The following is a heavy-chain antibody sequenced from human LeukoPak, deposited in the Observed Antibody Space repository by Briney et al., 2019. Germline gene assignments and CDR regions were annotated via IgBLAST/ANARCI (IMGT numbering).Heavy chain of an antibody. CDR2: INHSGST. D-gene: IGHD1-26*01. J-gene: IGHJ3*02. Sequence: SETLSLTCTVSGGSISSNNYYWSWIRQPPGKGLEWIGEINHSGSTNYNPSLKSRVTISVDTSKNQFSLKLSSVTAADTAVYYCARPFVTGSYYSDAFDIWGQGTMVTVSS. V-gene: IGHV4-39*07. CDR1: GGSISSNNYY. CDR3: ARPFVTGSYYSDAFDI.